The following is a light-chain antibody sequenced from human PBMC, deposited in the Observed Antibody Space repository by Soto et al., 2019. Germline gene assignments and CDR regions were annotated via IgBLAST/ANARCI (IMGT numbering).Light chain of an antibody. Sequence: QSVLTQPASVSASPGQSITISCTGTSSDVGGYNYVSWYQQHPGKAPKLMIYDVRNRPSGVSDRFSGSKSGNTASLTISGLQAEDEADYYCRSYTSSSTHVSGTGTKVTVL. V-gene: IGLV2-14*01. CDR3: RSYTSSSTHV. CDR2: DVR. J-gene: IGLJ1*01. CDR1: SSDVGGYNY.